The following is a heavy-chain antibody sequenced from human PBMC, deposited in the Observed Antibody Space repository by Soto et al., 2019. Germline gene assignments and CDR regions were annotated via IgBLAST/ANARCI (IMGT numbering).Heavy chain of an antibody. Sequence: QVQLQESGPGLVKPSETLSVTCTVSGGSVSSRSHFWSWIRQPPGGGLQWIGYIFYSGSTNYNPSLKSRATLSVDTSRNQFSLRLTSVTAADTAFYYCASYDAESGSNKIDPWGQGTLVTVSS. J-gene: IGHJ5*02. CDR3: ASYDAESGSNKIDP. D-gene: IGHD5-12*01. V-gene: IGHV4-61*01. CDR1: GGSVSSRSHF. CDR2: IFYSGST.